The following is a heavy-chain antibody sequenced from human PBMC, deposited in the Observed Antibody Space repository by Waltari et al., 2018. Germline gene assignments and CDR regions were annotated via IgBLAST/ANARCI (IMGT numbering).Heavy chain of an antibody. J-gene: IGHJ4*02. Sequence: QVQLVQSGGEVKKPGASVKVPCKASGYSFTSYGISWVRQAPGRGLEWMGCSSASKGNPNYAQRLQGRITLTSDTSTSTAYMELRSLRSDDTAVYYCARELYGSYIEYWGQGTPVTVSS. V-gene: IGHV1-18*01. CDR2: SSASKGNP. CDR1: GYSFTSYG. D-gene: IGHD3-10*01. CDR3: ARELYGSYIEY.